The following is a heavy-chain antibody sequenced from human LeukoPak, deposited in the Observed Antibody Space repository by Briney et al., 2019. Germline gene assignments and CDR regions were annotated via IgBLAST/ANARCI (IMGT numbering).Heavy chain of an antibody. D-gene: IGHD5-18*01. CDR1: GYTFTSYG. J-gene: IGHJ5*02. CDR2: ISAYNGNT. Sequence: GASVKVSCKASGYTFTSYGISWVRQAPGQGLEWMGWISAYNGNTNYAQKLQGRVTMTTDTSTSTAYMELRSLRSDDTAVYYCARDPTRGYSYGNNWFDPWGQGTLVTVSS. V-gene: IGHV1-18*01. CDR3: ARDPTRGYSYGNNWFDP.